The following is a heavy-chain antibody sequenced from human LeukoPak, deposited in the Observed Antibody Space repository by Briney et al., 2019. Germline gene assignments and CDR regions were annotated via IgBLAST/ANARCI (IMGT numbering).Heavy chain of an antibody. J-gene: IGHJ5*02. CDR2: IYYSGST. CDR3: ARGGATFNWFDP. V-gene: IGHV4-59*01. CDR1: GGSISSYY. Sequence: ETLSLTCTVSGGSISSYYWSWIRQPPGKGLEWIGYIYYSGSTNYNPSLKSRVTISVDTSKNQFSLKLSSVTAADTAVYYCARGGATFNWFDPWGQGTLVTVSS. D-gene: IGHD5-24*01.